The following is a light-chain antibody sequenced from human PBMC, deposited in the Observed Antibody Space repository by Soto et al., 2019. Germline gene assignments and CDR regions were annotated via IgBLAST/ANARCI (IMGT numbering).Light chain of an antibody. CDR3: SSYTSTSTWV. J-gene: IGLJ2*01. V-gene: IGLV2-14*01. Sequence: QSALTQPASVSGSPGQSITISCTGTGSDVGGYNYVSWYQQHPGKAPKLMIYDVSNRPSGVSNRFSGSKSGNTASLTISGLQAEDEAAYYCSSYTSTSTWVFGGGTKLTVL. CDR1: GSDVGGYNY. CDR2: DVS.